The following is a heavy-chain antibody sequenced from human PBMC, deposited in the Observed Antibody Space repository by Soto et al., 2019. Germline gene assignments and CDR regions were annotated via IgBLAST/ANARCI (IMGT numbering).Heavy chain of an antibody. CDR3: ARNGTLTGYSYGMDV. CDR1: GGTFSDFT. CDR2: IIPFFDTA. V-gene: IGHV1-69*01. J-gene: IGHJ6*02. D-gene: IGHD1-1*01. Sequence: QVQLVQSGAELRKPGSSVKVSCKASGGTFSDFTINWVRQAPGQRLEWMGGIIPFFDTANYAARFQGRVTITADESTTTSCMEVSSLRSEDTAVYYCARNGTLTGYSYGMDVWGQGTMVTVSS.